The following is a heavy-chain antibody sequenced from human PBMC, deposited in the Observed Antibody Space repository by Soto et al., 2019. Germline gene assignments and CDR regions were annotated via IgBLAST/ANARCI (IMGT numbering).Heavy chain of an antibody. CDR3: ARDWVVRSLFDI. J-gene: IGHJ3*02. Sequence: SVKVSCKASGGTFSSYAISWVRQAPGQGLEWMGGIIPIFGTANYAQKFQGRVTITADESTSTAYMELGSLRSEDTAVYYCARDWVVRSLFDIWGQGTMVTVSS. V-gene: IGHV1-69*13. D-gene: IGHD3-10*01. CDR2: IIPIFGTA. CDR1: GGTFSSYA.